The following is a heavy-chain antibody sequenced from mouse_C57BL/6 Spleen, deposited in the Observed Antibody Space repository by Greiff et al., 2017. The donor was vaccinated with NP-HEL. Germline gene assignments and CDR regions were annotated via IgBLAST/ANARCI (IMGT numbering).Heavy chain of an antibody. D-gene: IGHD2-12*01. CDR3: ARRYSYWYFDV. Sequence: EVHLVESGGGLVKPGGSLKLSCAASGFTFSSYTMSWVRQTPEKRLEWVATISGGGGNPYYPDSVKGRFTISRDNAKNTLYLQMSSLRSEDTALYYCARRYSYWYFDVWGTGTTVTVSS. CDR1: GFTFSSYT. V-gene: IGHV5-9*01. J-gene: IGHJ1*03. CDR2: ISGGGGNP.